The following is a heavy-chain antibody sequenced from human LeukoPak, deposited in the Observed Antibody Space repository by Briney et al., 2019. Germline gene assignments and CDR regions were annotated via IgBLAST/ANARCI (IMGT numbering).Heavy chain of an antibody. CDR1: GYTFTVYY. CDR2: INPNSGGT. Sequence: ASVKVSCKASGYTFTVYYMHWVRQAPGQGLEWMGWINPNSGGTNYAQKFQGRVTMTRDTSISTAYMELSRLRSDDTAVYYCARGGRVRGEMATIYYWGQGTLVTVSS. V-gene: IGHV1-2*02. CDR3: ARGGRVRGEMATIYY. J-gene: IGHJ4*02. D-gene: IGHD5-24*01.